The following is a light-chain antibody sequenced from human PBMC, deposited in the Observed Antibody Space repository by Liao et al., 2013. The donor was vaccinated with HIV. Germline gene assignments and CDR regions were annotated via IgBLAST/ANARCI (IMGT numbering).Light chain of an antibody. CDR1: NIGSKS. J-gene: IGLJ2*01. Sequence: SDVVTQPPSVSVAPGEAATITCEANNIGSKSVHWYQQKPGQAPVLVIHSDVDRPSGIPERFSGSNSGNTATLTISGTQAMDEADYYCQAWDSSTHVVFGGGTKLTVL. CDR3: QAWDSSTHVV. CDR2: SDV. V-gene: IGLV3-21*01.